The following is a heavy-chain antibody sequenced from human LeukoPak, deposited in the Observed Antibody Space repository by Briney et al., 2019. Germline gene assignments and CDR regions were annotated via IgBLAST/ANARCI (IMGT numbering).Heavy chain of an antibody. Sequence: GGSLRLSCAASGFTFSSYWMSWVRQAPGKGLEWVADINQDGSEKYYVDSVRGRFTISRDNGKNSLFLQMSSLRAEDTAFYYCARTMSSVWYPWSHGGAIDSWGQGALVTVSS. D-gene: IGHD6-19*01. CDR1: GFTFSSYW. CDR3: ARTMSSVWYPWSHGGAIDS. V-gene: IGHV3-7*01. J-gene: IGHJ4*02. CDR2: INQDGSEK.